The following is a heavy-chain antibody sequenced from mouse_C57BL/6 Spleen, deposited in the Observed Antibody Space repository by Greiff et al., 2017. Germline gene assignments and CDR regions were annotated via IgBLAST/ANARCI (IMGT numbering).Heavy chain of an antibody. CDR2: INPNNGGT. V-gene: IGHV1-26*01. D-gene: IGHD2-4*01. CDR3: ARSPYDYDAGDY. J-gene: IGHJ2*01. CDR1: GYTFTDYY. Sequence: EVQLQQSGPELVKPGASVKISCKASGYTFTDYYMNWVKQSHGKSLEWIGDINPNNGGTSYNQKFKGKATLTVDKSSSTAYMELRRLTSEDSAVYYCARSPYDYDAGDYWGQGTTLTVSS.